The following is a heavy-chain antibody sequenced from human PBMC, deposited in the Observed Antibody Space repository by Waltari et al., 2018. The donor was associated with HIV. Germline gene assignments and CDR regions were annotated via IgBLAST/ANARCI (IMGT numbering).Heavy chain of an antibody. CDR3: ARAKTTVTTSYYYGMDV. Sequence: QVQLQQWGAGLLKPSETLSLTCAVYGGSFRGYYWRWIRQPPGKGLEWIGEINHSGSTNYNPSLKSRVTISVDTSKNQFSLKLSSVTAADTAVYYCARAKTTVTTSYYYGMDVWGQGTTVTVSS. CDR2: INHSGST. V-gene: IGHV4-34*01. CDR1: GGSFRGYY. D-gene: IGHD4-17*01. J-gene: IGHJ6*02.